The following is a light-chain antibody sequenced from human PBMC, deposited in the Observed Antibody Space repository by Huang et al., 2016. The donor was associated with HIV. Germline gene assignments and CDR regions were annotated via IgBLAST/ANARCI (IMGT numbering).Light chain of an antibody. V-gene: IGKV3-15*01. Sequence: EIVLTQSPATLSVSPGEGATLFCRASQSVSRNLAWYQQRPGRAPSLLISGASTRATGIPARFSGSGSGTEFSLTISSLQSEDFGIYYCQQYNNWPPGTFGQGTKVDIK. CDR3: QQYNNWPPGT. J-gene: IGKJ2*01. CDR2: GAS. CDR1: QSVSRN.